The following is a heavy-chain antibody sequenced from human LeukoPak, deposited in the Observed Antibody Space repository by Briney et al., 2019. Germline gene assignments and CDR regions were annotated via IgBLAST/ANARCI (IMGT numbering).Heavy chain of an antibody. CDR3: ARISPSAGDF. V-gene: IGHV3-48*01. D-gene: IGHD6-13*01. J-gene: IGHJ4*02. CDR2: ISSSGSTV. CDR1: GFTFSSYS. Sequence: GGSLRLSCAASGFTFSSYSMNWVRQAPGKGLEWVSYISSSGSTVYYADSVKGRFTISRDNAKNSLFLQMNSLRVEDTAVYYCARISPSAGDFWGQGTLVTVSS.